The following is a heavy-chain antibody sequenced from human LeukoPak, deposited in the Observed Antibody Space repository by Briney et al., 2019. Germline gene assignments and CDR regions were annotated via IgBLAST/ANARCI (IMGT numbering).Heavy chain of an antibody. CDR2: ISSSYSSI. D-gene: IGHD6-13*01. Sequence: GGSLRLSCAASGFTFNNYAMNWVRQAPGKGLEWVSYISSSYSSIYYSDSVKGRLTISRDNAKNAVYLQMNSLRAEDTAVYYCTRDLGSWYHNWFDPWGQGTLVTVSS. V-gene: IGHV3-48*03. CDR1: GFTFNNYA. CDR3: TRDLGSWYHNWFDP. J-gene: IGHJ5*02.